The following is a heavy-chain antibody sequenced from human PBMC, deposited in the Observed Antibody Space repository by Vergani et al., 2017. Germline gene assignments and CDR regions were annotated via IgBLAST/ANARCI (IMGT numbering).Heavy chain of an antibody. J-gene: IGHJ5*02. CDR3: ARGPARRRNWFDP. V-gene: IGHV4-34*01. CDR2: INHSGST. CDR1: GGSFSGYY. D-gene: IGHD6-6*01. Sequence: QLQLQESGPGLVKPSETLSLTCAVYGGSFSGYYWSWIRQPPGKGLEWIGEINHSGSTNYNPSLKSRVTISVDTSKNQFSLKLNSVTAADTAVYYCARGPARRRNWFDPWGQGTQVIVSS.